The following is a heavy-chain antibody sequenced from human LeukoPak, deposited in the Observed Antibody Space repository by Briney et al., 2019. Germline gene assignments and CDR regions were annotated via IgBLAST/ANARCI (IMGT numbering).Heavy chain of an antibody. V-gene: IGHV3-23*01. J-gene: IGHJ6*03. CDR1: GFTFNSYA. CDR2: ISGSGGST. Sequence: PGGSLRLSCAASGFTFNSYAMSWVRQAPGKGLEWVSAISGSGGSTYYADSVKGRFTISRDNSKNTLYLQMNSLRAEDTAVYYCAKAMRKTYYDFWSGYYTTGGYYYYMDVWGKGTTVTVSS. D-gene: IGHD3-3*01. CDR3: AKAMRKTYYDFWSGYYTTGGYYYYMDV.